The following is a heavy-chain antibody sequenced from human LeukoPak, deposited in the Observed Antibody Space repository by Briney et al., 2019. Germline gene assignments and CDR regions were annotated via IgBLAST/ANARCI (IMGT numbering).Heavy chain of an antibody. J-gene: IGHJ6*03. V-gene: IGHV1-46*01. CDR2: INPSEGST. CDR3: ARDELVVVSAHYYYYMDV. D-gene: IGHD3-22*01. Sequence: ASVKVSCKASGYTFTSSYMHWVRQAPGQGLEWMGIINPSEGSTSYAQKFQGRVTMTRDMSTSTGYMELSSLRSEDTAVYYCARDELVVVSAHYYYYMDVWGKGTTVTVSS. CDR1: GYTFTSSY.